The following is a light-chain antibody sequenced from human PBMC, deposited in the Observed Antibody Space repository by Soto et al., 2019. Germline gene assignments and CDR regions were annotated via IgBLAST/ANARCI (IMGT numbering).Light chain of an antibody. J-gene: IGKJ1*01. Sequence: IVLTQSPATLSLSPGERATLSCRASQRVSSYLAWYQQKPGQAPRLLIYDASNRATGIPARFSGSGSGTDFTLTISSLEPEDFAVYYCQQRSNWAWTFGQGTKVEIK. CDR1: QRVSSY. V-gene: IGKV3-11*01. CDR2: DAS. CDR3: QQRSNWAWT.